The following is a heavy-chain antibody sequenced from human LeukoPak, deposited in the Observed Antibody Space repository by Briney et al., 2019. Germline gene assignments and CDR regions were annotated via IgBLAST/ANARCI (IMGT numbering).Heavy chain of an antibody. J-gene: IGHJ6*02. Sequence: PGGSLRLSCAASGFTFSSYWMSWVRQAPGKGLEWVANIKQDGSEKYYVDSVKGRFTISRDNAKNSLYLQMNSLRAEDTAVYYCARVARWRDSSGYHLGVYYYYGMDVWGQGTTVTVSS. V-gene: IGHV3-7*01. CDR2: IKQDGSEK. D-gene: IGHD3-22*01. CDR1: GFTFSSYW. CDR3: ARVARWRDSSGYHLGVYYYYGMDV.